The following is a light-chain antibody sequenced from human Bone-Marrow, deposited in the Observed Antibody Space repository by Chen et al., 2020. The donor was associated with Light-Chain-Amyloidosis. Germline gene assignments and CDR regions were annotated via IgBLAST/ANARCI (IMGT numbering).Light chain of an antibody. CDR1: VLPTEY. Sequence: SYELTPPTPGVGSPGPTARTTSPGDVLPTEYAYWYQQKPGPAPGLVIHRDTERPSGISERFSGSGSGTTDTLTISGVQAEDEADYHCQSADSSGTYEGIFGGGTKLTGL. V-gene: IGLV3-25*03. CDR3: QSADSSGTYEGI. J-gene: IGLJ2*01. CDR2: RDT.